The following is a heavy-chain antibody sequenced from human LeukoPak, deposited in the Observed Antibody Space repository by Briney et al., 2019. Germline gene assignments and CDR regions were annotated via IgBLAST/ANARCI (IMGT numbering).Heavy chain of an antibody. J-gene: IGHJ4*02. V-gene: IGHV4-34*01. CDR3: ARSHYLGVDY. D-gene: IGHD3-10*01. CDR1: GGSFSGYY. CDR2: INHSGST. Sequence: PSETLSLTCAVYGGSFSGYYWSWIRQPPGKGLEWIGEINHSGSTNYNPSLKSRVTISVDMSKNQFSLKLSSVTAADTAVYYCARSHYLGVDYWGQGTLVTVSS.